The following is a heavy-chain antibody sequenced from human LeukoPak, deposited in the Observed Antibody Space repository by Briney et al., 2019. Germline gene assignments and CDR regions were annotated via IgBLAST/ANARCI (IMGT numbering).Heavy chain of an antibody. CDR1: GFTVSSNY. V-gene: IGHV3-53*01. CDR2: IYSGGST. CDR3: ARKSGIAAAYNHLYFDC. Sequence: GGSLRLSCAASGFTVSSNYMSWVRQAPGKGLEWVSVIYSGGSTYYADSVKGRFTISRDNSKNTLYLQMNSLRAEDTAVYYCARKSGIAAAYNHLYFDCWGRGTLVTVSS. D-gene: IGHD6-13*01. J-gene: IGHJ4*02.